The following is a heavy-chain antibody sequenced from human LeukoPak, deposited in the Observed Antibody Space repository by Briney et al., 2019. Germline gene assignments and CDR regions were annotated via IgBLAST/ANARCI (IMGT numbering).Heavy chain of an antibody. V-gene: IGHV3-48*03. D-gene: IGHD3-10*01. CDR2: ISSSGTTI. Sequence: PGGSLRLSCAASGFTFSSYEMNRVRQAPGKGLEWVSYISSSGTTIYYADSVRGRFTISRDNAKNSLYLQMNSLRAEDTAVYYCVRDLRAGDYYGSGSYNYWGQGTLVSVSS. CDR1: GFTFSSYE. CDR3: VRDLRAGDYYGSGSYNY. J-gene: IGHJ4*02.